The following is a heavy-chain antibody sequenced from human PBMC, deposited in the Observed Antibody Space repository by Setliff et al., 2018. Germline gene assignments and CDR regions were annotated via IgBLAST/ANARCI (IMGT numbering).Heavy chain of an antibody. V-gene: IGHV4-61*09. J-gene: IGHJ4*02. CDR1: GDSISSRTYY. CDR3: ARGGTFRYFDF. D-gene: IGHD5-12*01. CDR2: IYTSWST. Sequence: SETLSLTCTVSGDSISSRTYYWSWIRQPAGKGLEWIGHIYTSWSTIYNPSLKSRLTISLDTSKNQFSLKLRSVTAADTAVYYCARGGTFRYFDFWGQGAPGTVS.